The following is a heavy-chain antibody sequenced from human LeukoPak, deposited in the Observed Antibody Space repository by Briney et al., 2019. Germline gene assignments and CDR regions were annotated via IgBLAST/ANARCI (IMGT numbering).Heavy chain of an antibody. Sequence: SETLSLTCAVYGGSFSGYYWSWIRQPPGKGLEWIGEINHSGSTNYNPSLKSRVTISVDTSKNQFSLKLSSVTAADTAVYYCARGLDYVPFDPRGQGTLVTVSS. CDR3: ARGLDYVPFDP. J-gene: IGHJ5*02. CDR1: GGSFSGYY. V-gene: IGHV4-34*01. D-gene: IGHD4-17*01. CDR2: INHSGST.